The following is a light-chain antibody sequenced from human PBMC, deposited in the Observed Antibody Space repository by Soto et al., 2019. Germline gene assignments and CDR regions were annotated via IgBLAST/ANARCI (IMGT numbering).Light chain of an antibody. CDR2: EGS. Sequence: QYALTQPASVSGSPGQSITISCTGTSSDVGSYNLVSWYQQHPGKPPKLMIYEGSKRPSGVSNSFSGSKSGNTASLTIFGLQAEDEADYYCCSYAGSTAYVCGDGTKVTV. V-gene: IGLV2-23*01. CDR3: CSYAGSTAYV. CDR1: SSDVGSYNL. J-gene: IGLJ1*01.